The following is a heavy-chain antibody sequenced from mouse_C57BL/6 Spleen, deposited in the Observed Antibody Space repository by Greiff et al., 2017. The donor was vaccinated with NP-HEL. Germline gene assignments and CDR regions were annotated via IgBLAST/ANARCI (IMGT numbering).Heavy chain of an antibody. V-gene: IGHV14-2*01. CDR2: IDPEDGET. CDR1: GFNIKDYY. J-gene: IGHJ2*01. CDR3: AFITTVVTHDY. Sequence: VQLQQSGAELVKPGASVKLSCTASGFNIKDYYMHWVKQRPEQGLEWIGRIDPEDGETKYAPKFPGKATITADTSSNPAYLQLSSLTSEDTAVYYCAFITTVVTHDYWGQGTTLTVSA. D-gene: IGHD1-1*01.